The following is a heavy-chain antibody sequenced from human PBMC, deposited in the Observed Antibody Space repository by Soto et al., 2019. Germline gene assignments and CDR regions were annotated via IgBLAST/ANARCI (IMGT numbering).Heavy chain of an antibody. CDR2: IYYSGST. CDR3: AREGLGGSGSYPFDY. D-gene: IGHD3-10*01. V-gene: IGHV4-31*03. Sequence: SETLSLTCTVSGGSISSGGYYWSWIRQHPGKGLEWIGYIYYSGSTYYNPSLKSRVTISVDTSKNQFSLKLSSVTAADTAVYYCAREGLGGSGSYPFDYWGQGTLVTVSS. CDR1: GGSISSGGYY. J-gene: IGHJ4*02.